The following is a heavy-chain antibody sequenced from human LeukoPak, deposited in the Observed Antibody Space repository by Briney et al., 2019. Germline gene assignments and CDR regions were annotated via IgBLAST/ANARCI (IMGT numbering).Heavy chain of an antibody. Sequence: GGSLRLSCEASGFTFSNSAMSWVRQARGKGLEWVSGISASGHYTYNADSAKGRFTISRDNSKNTMYLQMNSLRAEDTALYYCAKDGSWGDYYFYFYIDVWGKGTTVTVSS. V-gene: IGHV3-23*01. J-gene: IGHJ6*03. CDR2: ISASGHYT. CDR1: GFTFSNSA. D-gene: IGHD3-16*01. CDR3: AKDGSWGDYYFYFYIDV.